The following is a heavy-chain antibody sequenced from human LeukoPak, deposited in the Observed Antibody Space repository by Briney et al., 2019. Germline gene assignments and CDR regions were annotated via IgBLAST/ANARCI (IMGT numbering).Heavy chain of an antibody. Sequence: GGPLRLSCAASGFTFSSSRMLWVRQTPGKGLVWVSNINTDGSSTNYADSVKGRFAISRDNAKNTLYLQMDSLRAEDTAIYYCVRNWGEDYWGQGTLVTVSS. D-gene: IGHD7-27*01. CDR1: GFTFSSSR. CDR3: VRNWGEDY. CDR2: INTDGSST. V-gene: IGHV3-74*01. J-gene: IGHJ4*02.